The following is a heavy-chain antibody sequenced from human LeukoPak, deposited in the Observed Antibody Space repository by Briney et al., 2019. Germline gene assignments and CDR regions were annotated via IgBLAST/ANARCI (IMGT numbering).Heavy chain of an antibody. V-gene: IGHV1-69*13. D-gene: IGHD3-3*01. CDR2: IIPIFGTA. CDR1: GGTFSSYA. J-gene: IGHJ4*02. Sequence: SVKVSCKASGGTFSSYAISWVRQAPGQGLEWMGGIIPIFGTANYAQKFQGRVTITADESTSTAYMELSSLRSEDTAVYYCTAHYYDVWSGYFGYWGQGTLVTVSS. CDR3: TAHYYDVWSGYFGY.